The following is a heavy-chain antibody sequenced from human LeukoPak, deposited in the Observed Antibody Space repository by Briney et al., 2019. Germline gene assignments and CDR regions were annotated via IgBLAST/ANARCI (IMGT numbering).Heavy chain of an antibody. CDR2: INPNSGGT. CDR3: ARTTGDYENRDFDY. CDR1: GYTFTGYY. J-gene: IGHJ4*02. V-gene: IGHV1-2*02. D-gene: IGHD4-17*01. Sequence: GASVKVSCKASGYTFTGYYMHWVRQAPGQGLEWMGWINPNSGGTNYAQKFQGRVTMTRDTSISTAYMELSRLRSDDTAVYYCARTTGDYENRDFDYWGQGTLVTVSS.